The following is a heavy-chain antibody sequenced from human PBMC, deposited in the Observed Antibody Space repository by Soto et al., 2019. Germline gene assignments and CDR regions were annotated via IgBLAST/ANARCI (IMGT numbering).Heavy chain of an antibody. D-gene: IGHD2-21*02. J-gene: IGHJ4*02. V-gene: IGHV1-3*01. Sequence: GASVKVSCKASGYTFTTLSMHWVRQAPGQSLEWMGYINAGSGYTKYSQNFQGRVTITRDTLASTAYMELSSLRSEDTAVYYCASQYCGDYCSANYCGQGTLVTVSS. CDR2: INAGSGYT. CDR1: GYTFTTLS. CDR3: ASQYCGDYCSANY.